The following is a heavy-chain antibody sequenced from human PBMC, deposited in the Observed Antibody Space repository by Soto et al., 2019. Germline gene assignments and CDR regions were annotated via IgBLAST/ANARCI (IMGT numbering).Heavy chain of an antibody. J-gene: IGHJ6*02. D-gene: IGHD3-3*01. CDR3: ARDVGDYDFWSGYLEPPYYGMDV. V-gene: IGHV1-69*06. Sequence: VASVKVSCKASGGTFSSYAISWVRQAPGQGLEWMGGIIPIFGTANYAQKFQGRVTITADKPTSTAYMELSSLRSEDTAVYYCARDVGDYDFWSGYLEPPYYGMDVWGQGTTVTVSS. CDR2: IIPIFGTA. CDR1: GGTFSSYA.